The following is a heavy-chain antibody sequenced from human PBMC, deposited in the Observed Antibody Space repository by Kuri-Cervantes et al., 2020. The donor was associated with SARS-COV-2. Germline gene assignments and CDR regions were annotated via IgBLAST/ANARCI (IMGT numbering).Heavy chain of an antibody. V-gene: IGHV1-2*02. D-gene: IGHD6-6*01. CDR3: AVEYSSSSGHQGDDY. CDR2: INPNSGGT. J-gene: IGHJ4*02. CDR1: GHTFTGYY. Sequence: ASVKVSCKASGHTFTGYYMHWVRQAPGQGLERMGWINPNSGGTNYAQKFQGRVTMTRDTSISTAYMELSRLRSDDTAVYYCAVEYSSSSGHQGDDYWGQGTLVTVSS.